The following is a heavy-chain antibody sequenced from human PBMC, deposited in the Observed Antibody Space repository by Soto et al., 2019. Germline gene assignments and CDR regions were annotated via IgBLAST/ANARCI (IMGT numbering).Heavy chain of an antibody. CDR2: ISSSGSTI. D-gene: IGHD5-18*01. CDR3: ARFASLMGYGLDINWYFDY. CDR1: GFTFSDYY. J-gene: IGHJ4*02. V-gene: IGHV3-11*01. Sequence: GGSLRLSCAASGFTFSDYYMSWIRQAPGKGLEWVSYISSSGSTIYYADSVKGRFTISRDNAKNSLYLQMNSLRAEDTAVYYCARFASLMGYGLDINWYFDYWGQGALVTVSS.